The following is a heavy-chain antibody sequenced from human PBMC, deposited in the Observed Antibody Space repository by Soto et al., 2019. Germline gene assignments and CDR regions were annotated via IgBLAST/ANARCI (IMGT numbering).Heavy chain of an antibody. Sequence: EVQLLESGGGLVQPGGSLRLSCAASGFTFSDYAMNWVRQAPGKGLEWVSGISGSGGDTYYADSVNGRFTISRDNSKNTLYLQMSSRRADDTAVDLCCEGGCSGVSCGGFDPWGQGTLVTVSS. J-gene: IGHJ5*02. D-gene: IGHD2-15*01. CDR1: GFTFSDYA. CDR3: CEGGCSGVSCGGFDP. CDR2: ISGSGGDT. V-gene: IGHV3-23*01.